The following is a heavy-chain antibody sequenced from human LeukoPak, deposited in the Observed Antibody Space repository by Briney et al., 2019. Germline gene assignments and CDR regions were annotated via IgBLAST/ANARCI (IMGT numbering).Heavy chain of an antibody. J-gene: IGHJ4*02. V-gene: IGHV3-21*01. CDR1: GFTFSRYN. D-gene: IGHD6-13*01. CDR3: ARGSDAQQRQDLFDQ. Sequence: PGGSLRLSCAASGFTFSRYNMNWVRHAPGKGLEWVSSINSDGMYIYYAASVKGRFTISRDNARNSLYLQMSSLRAEDTAVYFCARGSDAQQRQDLFDQWGQGTLVSVSS. CDR2: INSDGMYI.